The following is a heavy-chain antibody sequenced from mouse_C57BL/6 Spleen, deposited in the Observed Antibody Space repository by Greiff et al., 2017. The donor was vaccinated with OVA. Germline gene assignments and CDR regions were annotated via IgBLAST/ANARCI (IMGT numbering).Heavy chain of an antibody. Sequence: QVQLQQPGAELVKPGASVKMSCKASGYTFTSYWITWVKQRPGQGLEWIGDIYPGSGSTNYNEKFKSKATLTVDTSSSTAYMQRSSLTSEDTAVYYCARWGTTVVEGYYYAMDYWGQGTSVTGSS. CDR3: ARWGTTVVEGYYYAMDY. CDR2: IYPGSGST. D-gene: IGHD1-1*01. J-gene: IGHJ4*01. V-gene: IGHV1-55*01. CDR1: GYTFTSYW.